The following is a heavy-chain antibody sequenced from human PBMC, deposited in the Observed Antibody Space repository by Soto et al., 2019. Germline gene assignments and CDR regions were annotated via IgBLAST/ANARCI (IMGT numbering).Heavy chain of an antibody. V-gene: IGHV4-30-4*01. D-gene: IGHD2-21*02. CDR1: GGSISSGDYY. Sequence: LSLTCTVSGGSISSGDYYWSWIRQPPGKGLEWIGYIYYSGSTYYNPSLKSRVTISVDTSKNQFSLRLSSVTAADTAVYYCARGSTVVTAHEYFQHWGQGTLVTVSS. CDR3: ARGSTVVTAHEYFQH. CDR2: IYYSGST. J-gene: IGHJ1*01.